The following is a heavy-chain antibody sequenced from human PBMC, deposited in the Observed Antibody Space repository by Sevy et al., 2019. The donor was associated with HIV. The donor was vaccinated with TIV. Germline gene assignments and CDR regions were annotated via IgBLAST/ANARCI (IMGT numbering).Heavy chain of an antibody. CDR3: STDPIIVLLVTDGMDV. J-gene: IGHJ6*02. CDR1: GFTFTYAW. V-gene: IGHV3-15*01. Sequence: GGSLRLSCTASGFTFTYAWMSWVRQAPGKGLEWVGRIKARADGGTADYAAPVKGRFTISRDDSKNTLYLQMISLKIEDTAVYYCSTDPIIVLLVTDGMDVWGQGTTVTVSS. CDR2: IKARADGGTA. D-gene: IGHD2-8*01.